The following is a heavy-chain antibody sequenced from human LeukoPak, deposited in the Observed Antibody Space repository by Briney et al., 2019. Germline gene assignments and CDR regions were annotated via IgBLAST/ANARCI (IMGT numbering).Heavy chain of an antibody. CDR2: ISDSGSTI. Sequence: GGSLRLSCAASGFTFSSYEMNWVRQAPGKGLEWVSYISDSGSTIYYADSVKGRFTISRDNSKNPLYLQTTCLRAADTAVYYCARDSGYAFDYWGQGTLVTVSS. CDR1: GFTFSSYE. J-gene: IGHJ4*02. V-gene: IGHV3-48*03. CDR3: ARDSGYAFDY. D-gene: IGHD5-12*01.